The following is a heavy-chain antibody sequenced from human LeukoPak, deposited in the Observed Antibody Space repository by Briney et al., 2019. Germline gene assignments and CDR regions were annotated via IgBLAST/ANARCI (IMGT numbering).Heavy chain of an antibody. CDR3: ARVPGHYYYYGMDV. CDR1: GFTFSSYG. J-gene: IGHJ6*02. Sequence: GSLRLSCAASGFTFSSYGMHWVRQAPGKGLEWVAVIWYDGSNKYYADSVKGRFTISRDNSKNTLYLQMNSLRAEDTAVYYCARVPGHYYYYGMDVWGQGTAVTVSS. V-gene: IGHV3-33*01. CDR2: IWYDGSNK.